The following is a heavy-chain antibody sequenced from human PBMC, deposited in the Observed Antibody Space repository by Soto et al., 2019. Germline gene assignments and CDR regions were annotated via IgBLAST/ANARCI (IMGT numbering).Heavy chain of an antibody. Sequence: PGESLKISCKGSGYNFISYWINWVRQKPGKGLEWMGIIYPGDSDVRYSPSFQGQVTISADKSISTAYLQWSSLRASDTAMYYCAGLGHLEWGDYWGQGTLVTVSS. CDR1: GYNFISYW. J-gene: IGHJ4*02. D-gene: IGHD1-1*01. CDR3: AGLGHLEWGDY. CDR2: IYPGDSDV. V-gene: IGHV5-51*01.